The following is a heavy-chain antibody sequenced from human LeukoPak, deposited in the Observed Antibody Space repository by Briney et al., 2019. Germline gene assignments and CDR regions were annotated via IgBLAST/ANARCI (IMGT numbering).Heavy chain of an antibody. CDR1: GYTFTSYY. CDR2: INPSGGST. D-gene: IGHD4-17*01. V-gene: IGHV1-46*01. Sequence: GASVKVSCKASGYTFTSYYMHWVRQAPGQGLEWMGIINPSGGSTSYAQKFQGGVTMTRDTSTSTVYMELGSLRSEDTAVYYCAREMGPFPYGDYEYNWFDPWGQGTLVTVSS. J-gene: IGHJ5*02. CDR3: AREMGPFPYGDYEYNWFDP.